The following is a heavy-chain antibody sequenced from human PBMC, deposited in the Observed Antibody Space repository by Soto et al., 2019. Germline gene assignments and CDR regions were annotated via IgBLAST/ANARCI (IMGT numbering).Heavy chain of an antibody. J-gene: IGHJ6*02. V-gene: IGHV5-10-1*01. CDR2: IDPSDSYT. Sequence: GASVKVSCKASGYTFTNFGFSWVRQMPGKGLEWMGRIDPSDSYTNYSPSFQGHVTISADKSISTAYLQWSSLKASDTAMYYCARTDTLYGMDVWGQGTTVTVSS. D-gene: IGHD2-15*01. CDR3: ARTDTLYGMDV. CDR1: GYTFTNFG.